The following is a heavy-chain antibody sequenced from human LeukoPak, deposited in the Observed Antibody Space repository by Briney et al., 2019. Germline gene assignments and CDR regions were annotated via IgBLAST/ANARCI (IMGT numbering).Heavy chain of an antibody. Sequence: ASVKVSGKASGYTFTSYDLNWVRQATGQGLEWMGWMNPNTANTGYAQKFQGRVTMTRNTSISTAYMELSSLRSEDTAVYYCARGLGYCSGGSCSYWFDPWGQGTLVTVSS. CDR3: ARGLGYCSGGSCSYWFDP. J-gene: IGHJ5*02. V-gene: IGHV1-8*01. D-gene: IGHD2-15*01. CDR1: GYTFTSYD. CDR2: MNPNTANT.